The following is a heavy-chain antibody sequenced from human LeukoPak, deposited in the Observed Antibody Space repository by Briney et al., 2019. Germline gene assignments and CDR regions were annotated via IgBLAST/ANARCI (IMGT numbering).Heavy chain of an antibody. CDR3: ATGPKKLGYFFDY. D-gene: IGHD7-27*01. V-gene: IGHV3-33*01. CDR1: GFTFRNYG. J-gene: IGHJ4*02. CDR2: IWYDGSDK. Sequence: GGSLRLSCVASGFTFRNYGMRWVRQAPGKGLEWVAIIWYDGSDKYYTDSVKGRFTISRDNSKNTLYLQMNSLRAEDTAVYYCATGPKKLGYFFDYWGQGTLVIVSS.